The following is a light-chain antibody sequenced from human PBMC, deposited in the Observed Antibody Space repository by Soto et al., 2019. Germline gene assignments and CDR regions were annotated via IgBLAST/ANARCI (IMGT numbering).Light chain of an antibody. V-gene: IGKV1-5*03. CDR2: KAS. CDR3: QQYNSFSLT. Sequence: IQMPQSTYTLSASVVAIAPISCRASQSISSWLACYQQKPGKAPKLLIYKASNLESGVPSRFSGIGSGTEFTLTISSLQPDDFATYYCQQYNSFSLTFGPGTKVDIK. J-gene: IGKJ1*01. CDR1: QSISSW.